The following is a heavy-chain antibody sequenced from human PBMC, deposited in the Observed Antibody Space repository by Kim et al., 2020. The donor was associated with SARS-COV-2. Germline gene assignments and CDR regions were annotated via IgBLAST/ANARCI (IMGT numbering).Heavy chain of an antibody. V-gene: IGHV4-4*07. D-gene: IGHD3-9*01. CDR2: IYTSGST. Sequence: SETLSLTCTVSGGSISSYYWSWIRQPAGKGLEWIGRIYTSGSTNYNPSLKSRVTMSVDTSKNQFSLKLSSVTAADTAVYYCARSYHILTGLLDAFDIWGQGTMGTVSS. CDR1: GGSISSYY. J-gene: IGHJ3*02. CDR3: ARSYHILTGLLDAFDI.